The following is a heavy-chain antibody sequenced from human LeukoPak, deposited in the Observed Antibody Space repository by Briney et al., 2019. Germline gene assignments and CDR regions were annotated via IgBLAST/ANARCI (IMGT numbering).Heavy chain of an antibody. V-gene: IGHV4-4*09. CDR3: ARHYDYVWGSYRYPYYFDY. CDR2: IYTSGST. J-gene: IGHJ4*02. D-gene: IGHD3-16*02. Sequence: SETLSLTCTVSGGSISSYYWSWIRQPPGKGLEWTGYIYTSGSTNYNPSLKSRVTISVDTSKNQFSLKLSSVTAADTAVYYCARHYDYVWGSYRYPYYFDYWGQGTLVTVSS. CDR1: GGSISSYY.